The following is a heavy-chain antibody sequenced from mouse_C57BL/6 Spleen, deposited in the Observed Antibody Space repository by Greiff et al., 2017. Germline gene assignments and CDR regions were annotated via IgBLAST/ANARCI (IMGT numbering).Heavy chain of an antibody. CDR3: ARGTTVVDWPFDY. J-gene: IGHJ2*01. V-gene: IGHV1-61*01. D-gene: IGHD1-1*01. Sequence: QVQLQQPGAELVRPGSSVKLSCKASGYTFTSYWMDWVKQRPGQGLEWIGNIYPSDSETHYNQKFKDKATLTVDKSSSTAYMQLSSLTSEDSAVYYCARGTTVVDWPFDYWGQGTTLTVSS. CDR2: IYPSDSET. CDR1: GYTFTSYW.